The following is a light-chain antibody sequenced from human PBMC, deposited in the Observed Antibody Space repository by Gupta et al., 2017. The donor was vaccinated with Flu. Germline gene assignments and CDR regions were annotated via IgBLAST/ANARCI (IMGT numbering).Light chain of an antibody. CDR2: AAS. CDR1: QSISSY. CDR3: QQSYSTPLST. V-gene: IGKV1-39*01. Sequence: DIQMTQSPASLSASVGERDTITCRASQSISSYLNWYQQKPGKAPKLLIYAASSLQSGVPSRFSGSGSGTDFTLTISSLQPEDFATYYCQQSYSTPLSTFGPGTKVDIK. J-gene: IGKJ3*01.